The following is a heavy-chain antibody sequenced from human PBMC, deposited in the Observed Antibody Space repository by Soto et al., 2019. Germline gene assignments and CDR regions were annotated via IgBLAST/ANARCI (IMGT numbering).Heavy chain of an antibody. D-gene: IGHD3-3*01. J-gene: IGHJ5*02. V-gene: IGHV4-34*01. Sequence: SETLSLTCAVYGGSFSGYYWSWIRQPPGKGLEWIGEINHSGSTTYNPSLKSRLTISVDTSKNQFSLKLSSVTAADTAVYYCARGREDFGGRFDPWGQGTLVTVSS. CDR2: INHSGST. CDR3: ARGREDFGGRFDP. CDR1: GGSFSGYY.